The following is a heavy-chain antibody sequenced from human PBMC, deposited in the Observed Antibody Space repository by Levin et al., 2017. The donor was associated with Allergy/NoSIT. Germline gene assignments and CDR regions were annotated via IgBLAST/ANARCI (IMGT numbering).Heavy chain of an antibody. CDR3: VKWDHTLWFGEF. J-gene: IGHJ4*02. V-gene: IGHV3-30*18. CDR2: ILDNGSDE. Sequence: GESLKISCAASGFTFSRYAMHWVRQAPGKGLEWVAVILDNGSDEYYADSVKGRFTISRDNSKNTLYLQMHNLRPEDTAIYYCVKWDHTLWFGEFGGQGTLVTVSS. CDR1: GFTFSRYA. D-gene: IGHD3-10*01.